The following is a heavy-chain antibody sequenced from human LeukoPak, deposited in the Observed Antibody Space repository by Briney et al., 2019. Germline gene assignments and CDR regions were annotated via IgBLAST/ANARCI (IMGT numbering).Heavy chain of an antibody. CDR3: AGIPVFGVVLHQEPV. CDR2: LIPVLGTA. CDR1: GGAFSDYA. V-gene: IGHV1-69*06. D-gene: IGHD2-8*01. Sequence: GASVKVSSKASGGAFSDYALNWVRQAPGQGLECMGVLIPVLGTANSTQNFQDRVSITADISTHTVYMELSSLKSEDTAVYFCAGIPVFGVVLHQEPVWGKGTTVTVSS. J-gene: IGHJ6*04.